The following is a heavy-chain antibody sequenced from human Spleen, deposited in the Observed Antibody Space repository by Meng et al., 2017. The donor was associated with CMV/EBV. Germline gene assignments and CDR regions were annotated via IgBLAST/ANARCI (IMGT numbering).Heavy chain of an antibody. CDR1: GFNFRSYV. V-gene: IGHV3-33*06. CDR2: IWFDGNKI. CDR3: AKGVQLANYYHHVMDV. J-gene: IGHJ6*02. D-gene: IGHD6-19*01. Sequence: GESLKISCAASGFNFRSYVMHWVRQAPGKGLEWVALIWFDGNKIYYADSVKGRFTISRDNSKNTLHLQISGLRAEDTAVYYCAKGVQLANYYHHVMDVWGQGTEVTVSS.